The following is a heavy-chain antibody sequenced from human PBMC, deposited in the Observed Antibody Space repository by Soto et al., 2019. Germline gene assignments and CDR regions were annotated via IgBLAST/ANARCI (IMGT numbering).Heavy chain of an antibody. CDR2: INTAKGYT. CDR1: GYTFTSYA. Sequence: QVQVVQSGAEVKKPGASVKVSCKASGYTFTSYAMHWVRQAPGQRLEWMGWINTAKGYTKYSQMFQGRVTIARDTSASTAYMELSSLNSEDTAVYYCLRGSSSATTFYVCHWGRGTLVTVSS. D-gene: IGHD2-2*01. CDR3: LRGSSSATTFYVCH. V-gene: IGHV1-3*04. J-gene: IGHJ2*01.